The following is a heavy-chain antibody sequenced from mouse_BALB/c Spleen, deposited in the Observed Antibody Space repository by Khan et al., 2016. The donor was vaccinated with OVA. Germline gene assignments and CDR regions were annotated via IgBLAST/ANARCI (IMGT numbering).Heavy chain of an antibody. CDR2: ISDGSTYT. CDR1: GFTFSDYY. J-gene: IGHJ3*01. CDR3: ARGHYDDPFSY. D-gene: IGHD2-13*01. V-gene: IGHV5-4*02. Sequence: EVELVESGGGLVKPGGSLKLSCAASGFTFSDYYMYWTRQTPEKRLEWVATISDGSTYTYYPDSVKGRFTISSANAKTRLYLQMRSLQSEDTAIKYCARGHYDDPFSYWGQGTLVTVSA.